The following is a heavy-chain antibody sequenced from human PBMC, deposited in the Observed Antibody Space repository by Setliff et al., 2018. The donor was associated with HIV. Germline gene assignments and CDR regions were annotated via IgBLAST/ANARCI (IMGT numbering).Heavy chain of an antibody. CDR2: IRYDESDK. Sequence: GSLRLSCAAAGFTFSNSGMHWVRQAPGKGLEWVTFIRYDESDKDYADSVKGRFTISRDNSKNTLYLQMNRLRSEDTAVYYCAKNLFSSRWSPLDSWGQGTLVTVSS. V-gene: IGHV3-30*02. CDR1: GFTFSNSG. J-gene: IGHJ4*02. CDR3: AKNLFSSRWSPLDS. D-gene: IGHD6-13*01.